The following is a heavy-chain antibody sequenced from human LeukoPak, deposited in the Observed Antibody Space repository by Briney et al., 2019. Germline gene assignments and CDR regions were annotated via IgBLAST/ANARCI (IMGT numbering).Heavy chain of an antibody. CDR3: ARVYVTIRAVTRFYYYYYMDV. V-gene: IGHV3-23*01. J-gene: IGHJ6*03. D-gene: IGHD4-17*01. Sequence: GGSLRLSCAASGFTFSSYGMSWVRQAPGKGLEWVSAISGSGGSTYYADSVKGRFTISRDNSKNTLYLQMNSLRAEDTAVYYCARVYVTIRAVTRFYYYYYMDVWGKGTTVTISS. CDR2: ISGSGGST. CDR1: GFTFSSYG.